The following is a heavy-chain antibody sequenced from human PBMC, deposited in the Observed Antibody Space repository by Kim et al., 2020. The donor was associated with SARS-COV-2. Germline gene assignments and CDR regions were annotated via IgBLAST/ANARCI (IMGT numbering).Heavy chain of an antibody. CDR1: EFTFTAYA. V-gene: IGHV3-23*01. J-gene: IGHJ5*02. CDR3: ARRGGIGVPFDP. Sequence: GGSLRLSCAASEFTFTAYAMSWVRQTPGKGLEWVSSVGASGVTSSYTNSVKGRFTISRDNSKNMVYLQMSSLRADDTAVYHCARRGGIGVPFDPWGQGT. CDR2: VGASGVTS. D-gene: IGHD3-3*01.